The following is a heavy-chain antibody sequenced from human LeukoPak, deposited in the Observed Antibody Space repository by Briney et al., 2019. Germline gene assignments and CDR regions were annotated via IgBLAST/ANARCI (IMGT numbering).Heavy chain of an antibody. Sequence: PGGSLRLSCAASGFTFSSYWMFWVRQAPGKGLVWVSRINIDGSDITYADSVKGRFTTSRDNAKNTLYLQMNSLRAEDTAVYFCARDLHWNQLGLWGQGTLVTVSS. D-gene: IGHD1-1*01. CDR3: ARDLHWNQLGL. CDR2: INIDGSDI. J-gene: IGHJ4*02. CDR1: GFTFSSYW. V-gene: IGHV3-74*01.